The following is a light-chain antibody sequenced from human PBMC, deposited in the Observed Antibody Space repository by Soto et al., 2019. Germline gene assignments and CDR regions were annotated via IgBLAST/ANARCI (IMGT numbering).Light chain of an antibody. J-gene: IGLJ1*01. CDR3: GSYTSSNTLV. CDR2: EVT. V-gene: IGLV2-14*03. Sequence: QSALTQPASVSGSPGQSITISCTGTSSDVGGYNYVSWYQQHPGKAPKLLIYEVTYRPSGVSNRFSGSKSGNTASLTISGLQAEDEADYFCGSYTSSNTLVFGIGTKVTVL. CDR1: SSDVGGYNY.